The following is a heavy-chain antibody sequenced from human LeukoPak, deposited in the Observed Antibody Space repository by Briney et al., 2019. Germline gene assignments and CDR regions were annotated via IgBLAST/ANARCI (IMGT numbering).Heavy chain of an antibody. CDR3: ARVGGQKSTVFDY. J-gene: IGHJ4*02. Sequence: SETLSLTCTVSGGSISSYYWSWIRQPPGKGLEWIGYIYYSGSTNYNPSLKSQVTISVDTSKNQFSLKLSSVTAADTAVYYCARVGGQKSTVFDYWGQGTLVTVSS. CDR2: IYYSGST. V-gene: IGHV4-59*01. D-gene: IGHD3-16*01. CDR1: GGSISSYY.